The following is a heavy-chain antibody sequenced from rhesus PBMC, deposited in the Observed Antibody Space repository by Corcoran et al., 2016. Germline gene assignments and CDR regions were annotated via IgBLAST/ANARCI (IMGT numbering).Heavy chain of an antibody. D-gene: IGHD6-25*01. Sequence: EVQLVESGGGLVQPGGSLRLSCAASGFTFSSYGMSWVRQAPGKGLEWVSPLSSASSYIYYADTGKGRFTISRDNAKNSLSLQMNSLGAEDTAVYYCTLRYSGIWNKGEFFDYWGQGVLVTVSS. CDR2: LSSASSYI. CDR1: GFTFSSYG. CDR3: TLRYSGIWNKGEFFDY. J-gene: IGHJ4*01. V-gene: IGHV3S16*01.